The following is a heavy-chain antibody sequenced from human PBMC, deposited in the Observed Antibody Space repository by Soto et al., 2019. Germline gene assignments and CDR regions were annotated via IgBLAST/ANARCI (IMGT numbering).Heavy chain of an antibody. CDR3: ARSIVVVTALDY. CDR2: INAGNGNT. J-gene: IGHJ4*02. V-gene: IGHV1-3*01. Sequence: EASVKVSCKASGYTFTSYDINWVRQATGQGLEWMGWINAGNGNTKYSQKFQGRVTITRDTSASTAYMELSSLRSEDTAVYYCARSIVVVTALDYWGQGTLVTVSS. CDR1: GYTFTSYD. D-gene: IGHD2-21*02.